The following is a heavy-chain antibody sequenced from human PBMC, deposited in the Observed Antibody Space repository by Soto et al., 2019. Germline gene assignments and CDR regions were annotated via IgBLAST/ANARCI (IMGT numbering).Heavy chain of an antibody. CDR2: ISGSGSSV. D-gene: IGHD2-21*01. CDR1: GFTFSHYV. V-gene: IGHV3-23*01. Sequence: EVELLESGGGLVRPGGSLRLSCAASGFTFSHYVLSWVRQAPGRGLEWVSSISGSGSSVYLADSVWGRFTMSRDLSRNTVSLQMNSLRAEDTAIYYCAKVRASYLSASYFYYGLDVWGQGTTVTVSS. J-gene: IGHJ6*02. CDR3: AKVRASYLSASYFYYGLDV.